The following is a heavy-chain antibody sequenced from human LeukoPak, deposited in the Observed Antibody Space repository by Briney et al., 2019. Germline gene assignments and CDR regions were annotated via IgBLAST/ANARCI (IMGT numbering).Heavy chain of an antibody. CDR3: ARVRGKWEPLDACDI. D-gene: IGHD1-26*01. J-gene: IGHJ3*02. Sequence: SETLSLTCTVSGGSISSYYWSWIRQPPGKGLEWIGYIYYSGSTNYNPSLKSRVTISVDTSKNQFSLKLSSVTAADTAVYYCARVRGKWEPLDACDIWGQGTMVTVSS. V-gene: IGHV4-59*01. CDR1: GGSISSYY. CDR2: IYYSGST.